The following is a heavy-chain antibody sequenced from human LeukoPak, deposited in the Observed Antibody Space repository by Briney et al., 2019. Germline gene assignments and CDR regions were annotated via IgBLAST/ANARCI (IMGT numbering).Heavy chain of an antibody. CDR3: ARDGIAAAGTEYFQH. J-gene: IGHJ1*01. CDR2: IYYSGST. Sequence: PSETLSLTCTVSGGSISSSSYYWGWIRQPPGKGLEWIGSIYYSGSTYYNPSLKSRVTISVDTSKNQFSLKLSSVTAADTAVYYCARDGIAAAGTEYFQHWGQGTLVTVSS. D-gene: IGHD6-13*01. CDR1: GGSISSSSYY. V-gene: IGHV4-39*07.